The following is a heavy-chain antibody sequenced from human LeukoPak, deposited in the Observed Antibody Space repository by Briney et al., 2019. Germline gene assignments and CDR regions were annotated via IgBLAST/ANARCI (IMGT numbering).Heavy chain of an antibody. CDR1: GYTFSSYW. Sequence: GESLKISCTVSGYTFSSYWIGWIRQVPGKGLEWVGIIYPSDSDTRYSPSFQGQVTISADKSISTAYLQWNSLKASDAAMYYCARQSQAVVVVGPYDAFDIWGQGTMVTVSS. CDR2: IYPSDSDT. V-gene: IGHV5-51*01. CDR3: ARQSQAVVVVGPYDAFDI. D-gene: IGHD2-15*01. J-gene: IGHJ3*02.